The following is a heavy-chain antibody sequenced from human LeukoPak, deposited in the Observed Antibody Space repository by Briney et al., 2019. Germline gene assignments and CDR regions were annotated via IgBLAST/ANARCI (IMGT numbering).Heavy chain of an antibody. V-gene: IGHV4-30-2*01. D-gene: IGHD3-22*01. J-gene: IGHJ3*02. Sequence: PSETLSLTCTVSGGSISSGGYYWSWIRQPPGKGLEWIGYIYHSGSTYYNPSLKSRVTISVDRSKSQFSLKLSSVTAADTAVYYCARESTGYYDSSGYYYGGAFDIWGQGTMVTVSS. CDR2: IYHSGST. CDR3: ARESTGYYDSSGYYYGGAFDI. CDR1: GGSISSGGYY.